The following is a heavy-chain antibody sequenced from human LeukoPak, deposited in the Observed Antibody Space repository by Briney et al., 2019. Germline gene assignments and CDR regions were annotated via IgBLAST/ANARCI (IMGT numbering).Heavy chain of an antibody. Sequence: SETLSLTCTVSGGSVSSGSYYWSWIRQSPSRGLEWLGRTYYRSKWNNDYAVSVKSRITINPDTSKNQFSLHLNSVTPEDTAVYYCARGRNSGFDYWGQGTLVTVSS. CDR1: GGSVSSGSYY. CDR3: ARGRNSGFDY. D-gene: IGHD2/OR15-2a*01. V-gene: IGHV6-1*01. CDR2: TYYRSKWNN. J-gene: IGHJ4*02.